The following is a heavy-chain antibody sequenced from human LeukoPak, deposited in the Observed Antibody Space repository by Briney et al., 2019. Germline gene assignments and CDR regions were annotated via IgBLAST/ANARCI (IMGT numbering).Heavy chain of an antibody. J-gene: IGHJ4*02. Sequence: ASVTVSCKASGYTFTSYGISWVRQAPGQGLEWMGWISAYNGNTNYAQKLQGRVTMTTDTSTSTAYMELRSLRSDDTAVYYCARQGANMITFGGVIVMSDLDYWGQGTLVTVSS. V-gene: IGHV1-18*01. CDR1: GYTFTSYG. D-gene: IGHD3-16*02. CDR2: ISAYNGNT. CDR3: ARQGANMITFGGVIVMSDLDY.